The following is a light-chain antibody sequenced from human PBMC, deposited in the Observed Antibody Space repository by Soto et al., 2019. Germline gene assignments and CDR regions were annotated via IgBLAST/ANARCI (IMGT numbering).Light chain of an antibody. CDR3: CSHADSSTFV. Sequence: SALTQPGSVSGSPGQSITISCTGTSSDIGGYNYVSWYQQHPGKAPKLMIYEGSKRPSGVSYRFSGSTSGTRASPTISGLPTPDEPDYYCCSHADSSTFVVVTGTKV. CDR1: SSDIGGYNY. J-gene: IGLJ1*01. CDR2: EGS. V-gene: IGLV2-23*01.